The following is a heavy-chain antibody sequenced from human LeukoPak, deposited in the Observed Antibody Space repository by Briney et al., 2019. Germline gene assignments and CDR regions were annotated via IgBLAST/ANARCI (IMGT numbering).Heavy chain of an antibody. CDR2: ISSSGSTI. D-gene: IGHD3-22*01. CDR1: GFTFSDYY. J-gene: IGHJ4*02. Sequence: GGSLRLSCAASGFTFSDYYMSWIRQAPGKGLEWVSYISSSGSTIYYADSVKGRFAISRDNAKNSLYLQMNSLRAEDTAVYYCARENPSDYYDSSYYFDYWGQGTLVTVSS. V-gene: IGHV3-11*04. CDR3: ARENPSDYYDSSYYFDY.